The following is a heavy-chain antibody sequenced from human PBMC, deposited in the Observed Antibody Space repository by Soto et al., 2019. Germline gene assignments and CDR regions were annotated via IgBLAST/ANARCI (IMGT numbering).Heavy chain of an antibody. J-gene: IGHJ6*02. CDR1: GGSISSYY. V-gene: IGHV4-59*01. Sequence: SETLSLTCTVSGGSISSYYWSWIRQPPGKGLEWIGYIYYSGSTNYNPSLKSRVTISVDTSKNQFSLKLSSVTAADTAVYYCARVSTPYYYGSGSSNPVMDVWGQGTTVTVSS. CDR3: ARVSTPYYYGSGSSNPVMDV. CDR2: IYYSGST. D-gene: IGHD3-10*01.